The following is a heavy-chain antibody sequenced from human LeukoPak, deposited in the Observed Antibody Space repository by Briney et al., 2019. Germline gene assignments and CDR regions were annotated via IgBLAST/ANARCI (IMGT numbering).Heavy chain of an antibody. CDR2: LYRSGTT. CDR3: ARVEVPRDINDWYFDL. Sequence: KPSETLSLTCTVSGYSIAHGFFWAWIRQPPGGGLEWIGSLYRSGTTYYNTSLKSRISTSVDTSKNQFSLKLRLVTAADTAVYYCARVEVPRDINDWYFDLWGRGTLVTVSS. CDR1: GYSIAHGFF. V-gene: IGHV4-38-2*02. D-gene: IGHD2-15*01. J-gene: IGHJ2*01.